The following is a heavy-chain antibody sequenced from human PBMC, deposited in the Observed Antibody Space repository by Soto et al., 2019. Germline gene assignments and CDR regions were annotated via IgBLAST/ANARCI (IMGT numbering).Heavy chain of an antibody. V-gene: IGHV5-51*01. CDR2: VYVGDSDT. CDR1: GYSFANCW. CDR3: ASAISARTRFDY. J-gene: IGHJ4*02. Sequence: PGESLKISCKDSGYSFANCWIGWVRQMPGKGLEWMGVVYVGDSDTRYSPSFQGQVTISADKSINTAYLQWNSLKASDTAIYFCASAISARTRFDYWGQGTLVTVSS.